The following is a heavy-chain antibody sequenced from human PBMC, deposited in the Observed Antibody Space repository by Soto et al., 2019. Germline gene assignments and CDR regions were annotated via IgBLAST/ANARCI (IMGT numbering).Heavy chain of an antibody. V-gene: IGHV3-33*01. CDR1: GFTFSSYG. CDR2: IWYDGSNK. Sequence: QVQLVESGGGVVQPGRSLRLSCAASGFTFSSYGMHWVRQAPGKGLEWVAVIWYDGSNKYYADSVKGRFTISRDNSKNTRYLQMNSLRAEDTAVYYCARDGGYSGYDWAFDYWCHGTLVTVSS. D-gene: IGHD5-12*01. CDR3: ARDGGYSGYDWAFDY. J-gene: IGHJ4*01.